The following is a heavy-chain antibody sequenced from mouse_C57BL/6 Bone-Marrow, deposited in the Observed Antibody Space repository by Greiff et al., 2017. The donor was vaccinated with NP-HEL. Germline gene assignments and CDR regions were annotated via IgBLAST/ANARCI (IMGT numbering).Heavy chain of an antibody. D-gene: IGHD3-3*01. CDR3: ARGRGRRDY. J-gene: IGHJ2*01. Sequence: QVQLQQPGAELVRPGSSVKLSCKASGYTFTSYWMDWVKQRPGQGLEWIGNIYPSDSETHYNQKFKDKATLTVDKSSSTAYMQLSSLTSEDSAVYYCARGRGRRDYWGQGTTLTVSS. CDR1: GYTFTSYW. V-gene: IGHV1-61*01. CDR2: IYPSDSET.